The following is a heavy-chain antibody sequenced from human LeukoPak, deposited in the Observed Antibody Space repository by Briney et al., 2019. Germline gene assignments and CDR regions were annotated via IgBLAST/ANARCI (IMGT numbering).Heavy chain of an antibody. CDR3: ARTRLPHTGYYYYYYMDV. D-gene: IGHD1-14*01. CDR1: GGSFSGYY. J-gene: IGHJ6*03. V-gene: IGHV4-34*01. CDR2: INHSGST. Sequence: PSETLSLTCAVYGGSFSGYYWSWIRQPPGKGLEWIGEINHSGSTNYNPSLKSRVTISVDTSKNQFSLKLSSVTAADTAVYYCARTRLPHTGYYYYYYMDVWGKGTTVTVSS.